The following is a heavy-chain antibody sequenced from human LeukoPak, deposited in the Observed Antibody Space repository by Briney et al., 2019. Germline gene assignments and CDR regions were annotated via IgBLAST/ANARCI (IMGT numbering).Heavy chain of an antibody. CDR2: IDTSTTYM. CDR1: GFTFSSYS. D-gene: IGHD7-27*01. CDR3: AREAGTGERWYFDL. Sequence: GESLRLACAASGFTFSSYSMNWVRQAPGKRLEWVSSIDTSTTYMTYADSVKGRFTISRDNARNSLYLQMNSLRAEDTAVYYCAREAGTGERWYFDLWGRGTLVTVSS. V-gene: IGHV3-21*01. J-gene: IGHJ2*01.